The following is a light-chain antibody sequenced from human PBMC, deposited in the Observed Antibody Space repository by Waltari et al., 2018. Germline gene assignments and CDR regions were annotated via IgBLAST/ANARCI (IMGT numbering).Light chain of an antibody. CDR1: QNVYIW. CDR2: GAS. J-gene: IGKJ4*01. CDR3: QQYITYPLT. Sequence: DIQMTQSPSTLSASVGDRVTITCRPSQNVYIWLAWYQQKPGKAPKLLIYGASTLESGVPLRFSGSGSGTEFTLTISSLQPDDFATYYCQQYITYPLTFGGGARVEIK. V-gene: IGKV1-5*01.